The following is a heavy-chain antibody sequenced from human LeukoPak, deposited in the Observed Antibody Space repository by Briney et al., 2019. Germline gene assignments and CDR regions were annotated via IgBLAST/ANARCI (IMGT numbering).Heavy chain of an antibody. D-gene: IGHD3-22*01. CDR1: GFTFSNYS. J-gene: IGHJ3*02. CDR2: ISSSSSTI. V-gene: IGHV3-48*04. Sequence: GGSLRLSCAASGFTFSNYSMNWVRQAPGKGLEWVSYISSSSSTIYYADSVKGRFTISRDNAKNSLYLQMNSLRAEDTAVYYCARDRHYYDSSGYLLDAFDIWGQGTMVTVSS. CDR3: ARDRHYYDSSGYLLDAFDI.